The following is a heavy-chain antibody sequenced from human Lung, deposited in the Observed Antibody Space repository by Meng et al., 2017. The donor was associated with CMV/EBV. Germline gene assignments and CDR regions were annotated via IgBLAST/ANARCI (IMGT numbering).Heavy chain of an antibody. J-gene: IGHJ6*02. D-gene: IGHD3-16*01. CDR3: ARDPAVLYYYYYGMEV. V-gene: IGHV3-7*01. CDR2: IRQDGTEK. Sequence: GGSLRLXXAASGFTFSRYWMSWVRQAPGKGLEWVANIRQDGTEKHYVGSVKGRFTVSRDNAKNSLYLQMNSLRAEDSAVYYCARDPAVLYYYYYGMEVWGQGTTVTFSS. CDR1: GFTFSRYW.